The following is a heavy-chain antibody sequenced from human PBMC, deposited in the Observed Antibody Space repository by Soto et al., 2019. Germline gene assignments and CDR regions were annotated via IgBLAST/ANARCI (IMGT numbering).Heavy chain of an antibody. CDR3: ARVRIAAAGNRLFDY. V-gene: IGHV3-21*01. CDR1: GFTFSSYS. CDR2: ISSSSSYI. D-gene: IGHD6-13*01. Sequence: EVQLVESGGGLVKPGGSLRLSCAASGFTFSSYSMNWVRQAPGKGLEWVSSISSSSSYIYYADSVKGRFTISRDNAKNSLYLQMNGLRAEDTAVYYCARVRIAAAGNRLFDYWGQGTLVTVSS. J-gene: IGHJ4*02.